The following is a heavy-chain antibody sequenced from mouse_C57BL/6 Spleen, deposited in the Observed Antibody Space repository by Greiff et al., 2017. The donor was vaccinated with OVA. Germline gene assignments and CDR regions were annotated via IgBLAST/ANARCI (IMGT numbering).Heavy chain of an antibody. CDR2: IDPSDSYT. J-gene: IGHJ4*01. CDR1: GYTFTSYW. CDR3: ATGYYGSSLVAMDY. D-gene: IGHD1-1*01. Sequence: QVHLQQPGAELVMPGASVKLSCKASGYTFTSYWMHWVKQRPGQGLEWIGEIDPSDSYTNYNQKFKGKSTLTVDKSSSTAYMQLSSLTSEDSAVYYCATGYYGSSLVAMDYWGQGTSVTVSS. V-gene: IGHV1-69*01.